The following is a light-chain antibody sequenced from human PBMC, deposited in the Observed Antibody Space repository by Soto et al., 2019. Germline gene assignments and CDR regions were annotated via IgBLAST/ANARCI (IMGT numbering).Light chain of an antibody. CDR1: QSISSW. Sequence: DIQMTQSPSTLSASVGDRVTITCRASQSISSWLAWYQQKPGKAPKLLIYDASSLESGVPSRCRGSGSGTEFTLTISSLPSEDCEIYYCQQYHTWPITFGGGTKVDIK. CDR3: QQYHTWPIT. V-gene: IGKV1-5*01. CDR2: DAS. J-gene: IGKJ4*01.